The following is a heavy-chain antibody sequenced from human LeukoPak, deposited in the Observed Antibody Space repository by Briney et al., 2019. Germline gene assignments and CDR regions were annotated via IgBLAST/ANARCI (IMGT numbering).Heavy chain of an antibody. D-gene: IGHD3-9*01. Sequence: QPGGSLRLSCSASGFTFSSYAMHWVRQAPGKGLEYVSVISSNGGSTYYADSVKGRFTISRDNSKNTLYLQMSSLRAEDTAVYYCVKDDIQVWFDPWGQGTLVTVPS. CDR3: VKDDIQVWFDP. V-gene: IGHV3-64D*06. J-gene: IGHJ5*02. CDR2: ISSNGGST. CDR1: GFTFSSYA.